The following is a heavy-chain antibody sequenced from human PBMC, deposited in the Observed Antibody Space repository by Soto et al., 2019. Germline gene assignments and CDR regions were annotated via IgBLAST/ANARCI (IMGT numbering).Heavy chain of an antibody. CDR3: AREIVVVRAALNWFDP. D-gene: IGHD2-2*01. CDR2: INPSGGST. V-gene: IGHV1-46*01. J-gene: IGHJ5*02. Sequence: ASVKVSCKASGYTFTSYYMHWVRQAPGQGLEWMGIINPSGGSTSYAQKFQGRVTMTRDTSTSTVYMEVRSLRSEDTAVYYCAREIVVVRAALNWFDPWGQGTLVTVS. CDR1: GYTFTSYY.